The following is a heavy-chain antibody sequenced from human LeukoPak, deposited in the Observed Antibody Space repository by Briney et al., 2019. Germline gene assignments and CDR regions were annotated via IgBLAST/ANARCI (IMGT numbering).Heavy chain of an antibody. CDR1: GGSISNYY. CDR2: IYYSGAT. Sequence: PSETPSLTCTVSGGSISNYYWSWIRQPPGKGLEWIGHIYYSGATKYNPSLKSRITISVDTSKNQFSLMLSSVTAADTAVYYCARFGITVVRGGKYYFGYWGQGTLVTVSS. V-gene: IGHV4-59*08. J-gene: IGHJ4*02. CDR3: ARFGITVVRGGKYYFGY. D-gene: IGHD3-10*01.